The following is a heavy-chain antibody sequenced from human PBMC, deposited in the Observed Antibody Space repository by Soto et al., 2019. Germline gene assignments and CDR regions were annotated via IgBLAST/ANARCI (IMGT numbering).Heavy chain of an antibody. Sequence: PGGFLRLSCTASGFIVTDTCVNWFRQAPGKGLEWVSVISNRGDTHYADSVRGRFSLSRDISDNTLHLQMNNLRVEDTAVYYCAREPRYCRGGSCSITGDAYDIWGQGTMVTVSS. D-gene: IGHD2-15*01. CDR3: AREPRYCRGGSCSITGDAYDI. V-gene: IGHV3-66*01. J-gene: IGHJ3*02. CDR1: GFIVTDTC. CDR2: ISNRGDT.